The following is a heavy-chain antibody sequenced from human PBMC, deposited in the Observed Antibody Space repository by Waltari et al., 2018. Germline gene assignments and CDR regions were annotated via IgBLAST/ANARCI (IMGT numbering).Heavy chain of an antibody. J-gene: IGHJ4*01. D-gene: IGHD2-21*01. CDR1: GESFLGYF. CDR2: IHHSGST. CDR3: ARYGEVPPNYFFDY. V-gene: IGHV4-34*01. Sequence: QVQLHQWGAGQLKPSETLSLTCAVSGESFLGYFWSWIRQSPGKGLEWLGAIHHSGSTNYNPARASRVSLSVDTTKKQFSLRLTSVTAADAAVYYCARYGEVPPNYFFDYWGRGTLVTVSS.